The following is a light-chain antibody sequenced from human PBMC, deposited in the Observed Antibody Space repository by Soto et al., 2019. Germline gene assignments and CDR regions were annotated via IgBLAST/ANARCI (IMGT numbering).Light chain of an antibody. CDR3: QQSFSTPYT. J-gene: IGKJ2*01. CDR1: QSISSY. Sequence: DLQMTQSPSSLSASVGDRVTITCRASQSISSYLNWYQQKPGKAPKLLIYAASSLQSGVPSRFSGSGSGTDFTLTISSLQPEDFATYSCQQSFSTPYTFGHGTKLEIK. CDR2: AAS. V-gene: IGKV1-39*01.